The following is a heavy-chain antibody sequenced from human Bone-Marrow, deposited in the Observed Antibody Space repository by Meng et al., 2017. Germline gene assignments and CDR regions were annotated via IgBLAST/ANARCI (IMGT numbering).Heavy chain of an antibody. V-gene: IGHV3-23*01. D-gene: IGHD6-13*01. CDR2: ISGSGGST. J-gene: IGHJ3*02. CDR3: AKAVTDRSGSWRYAFDI. CDR1: GFTFSSYA. Sequence: GESLKISCAASGFTFSSYAMSWVRQAPGKGLEWVSAISGSGGSTYYADSVKGRFTISRDNSKNTLYLQMNSLRADETAVYYCAKAVTDRSGSWRYAFDIWGQGTMVTVSS.